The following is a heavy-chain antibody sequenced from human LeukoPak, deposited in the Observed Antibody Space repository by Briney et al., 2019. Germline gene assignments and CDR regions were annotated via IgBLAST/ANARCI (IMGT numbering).Heavy chain of an antibody. CDR2: ISYDGGND. V-gene: IGHV3-30*07. J-gene: IGHJ3*02. Sequence: GGSLRLSRAPSGVTLSSYAMRSVCHTPGKGPERVSDISYDGGNDIFADSVMGRFTISRDKSNNTLYLHMNSPRAQETAVYYSAKDSPFPIVVVVAAGDAFDIWGQGTMVTVSS. CDR3: AKDSPFPIVVVVAAGDAFDI. D-gene: IGHD2-15*01. CDR1: GVTLSSYA.